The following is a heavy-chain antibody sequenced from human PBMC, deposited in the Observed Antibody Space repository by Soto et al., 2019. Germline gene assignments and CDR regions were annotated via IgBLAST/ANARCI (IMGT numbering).Heavy chain of an antibody. CDR2: IYWDDDK. CDR1: GFSLSTTEEG. D-gene: IGHD2-21*02. J-gene: IGHJ4*02. Sequence: QITLKESGPTLVNPTQTLTLTCTFSGFSLSTTEEGVGWFRQPPGKAPEWLALIYWDDDKRYSPSLKTRLTITKDTSKNQVVLTVTNVDPVDTATYYCAHGSCFGADCYPNPYFDFWGQGILVTVSS. CDR3: AHGSCFGADCYPNPYFDF. V-gene: IGHV2-5*02.